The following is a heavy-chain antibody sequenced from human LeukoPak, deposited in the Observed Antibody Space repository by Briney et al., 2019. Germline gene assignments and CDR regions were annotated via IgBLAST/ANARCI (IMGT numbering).Heavy chain of an antibody. CDR3: ARRTGDTLGITGPTISSYY. V-gene: IGHV4-38-2*01. CDR1: GDSISSGYY. D-gene: IGHD1-14*01. J-gene: IGHJ4*02. Sequence: SETLSLTCAVSGDSISSGYYWAWIRQPPGKGLEWIGSIYHSGSTYYNPSLKSRVTISVDTSKNQFSLKLSSVTAADTAVYYCARRTGDTLGITGPTISSYYWGQGTLVTVSS. CDR2: IYHSGST.